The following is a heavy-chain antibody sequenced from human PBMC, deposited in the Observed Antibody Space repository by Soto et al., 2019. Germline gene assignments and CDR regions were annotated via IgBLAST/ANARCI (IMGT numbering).Heavy chain of an antibody. CDR3: ARTAHYYDSSGYPNWFDP. CDR1: CGSISSYY. CDR2: IYYSGST. D-gene: IGHD3-22*01. V-gene: IGHV4-59*01. Sequence: LSLTCTVSCGSISSYYWSWIRQPPGKGLEWIGYIYYSGSTNYNPSLKSRVTISVDTSKNQFSLKLSSVTAADTAVYYCARTAHYYDSSGYPNWFDPWAQGTLVTVSS. J-gene: IGHJ5*02.